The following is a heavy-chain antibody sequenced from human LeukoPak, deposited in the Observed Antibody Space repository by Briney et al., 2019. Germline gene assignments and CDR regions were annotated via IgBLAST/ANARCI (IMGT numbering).Heavy chain of an antibody. Sequence: SETLSLTCTVSGSSISTNYWSWIRQPAGKGLKWIGRIYNSGNTNYSPSLESRVTMSADTSKNQFSLKLSSVTAADTAVYYCARGTFDSSGYYLFDYWGQGTLVTVSS. J-gene: IGHJ4*02. D-gene: IGHD3-22*01. CDR1: GSSISTNY. CDR2: IYNSGNT. V-gene: IGHV4-4*07. CDR3: ARGTFDSSGYYLFDY.